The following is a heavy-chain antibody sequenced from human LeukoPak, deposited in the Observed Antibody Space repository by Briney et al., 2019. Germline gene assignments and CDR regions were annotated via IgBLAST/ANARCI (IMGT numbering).Heavy chain of an antibody. J-gene: IGHJ3*02. D-gene: IGHD3-22*01. CDR1: GGSISGYY. CDR2: IYYSGST. V-gene: IGHV4-59*01. Sequence: SETLSLTCTVSGGSISGYYWSWIRQPPGKGLEWIGYIYYSGSTNYNPSLKSRVTISVDTSKNQFSLKLSSVTAADTAVYYCARLGYYYDSSGYRDAFDIWGQGTMVTVSS. CDR3: ARLGYYYDSSGYRDAFDI.